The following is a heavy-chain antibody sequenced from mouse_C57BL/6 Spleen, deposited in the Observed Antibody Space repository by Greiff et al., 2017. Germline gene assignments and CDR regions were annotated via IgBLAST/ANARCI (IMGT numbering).Heavy chain of an antibody. D-gene: IGHD2-4*01. CDR3: AKNGYDYEEGVDY. CDR2: IWRGGST. V-gene: IGHV2-5*01. CDR1: GFSLTSYG. Sequence: VQLQQSGPGLVQPSQSLSITCTVSGFSLTSYGVHWVRQSPGKGLEWLGVIWRGGSTDYNAAFMSRLSITKDNSKSQVFFKMNSLQADDTAIYYCAKNGYDYEEGVDYWGQGTTLTVSS. J-gene: IGHJ2*01.